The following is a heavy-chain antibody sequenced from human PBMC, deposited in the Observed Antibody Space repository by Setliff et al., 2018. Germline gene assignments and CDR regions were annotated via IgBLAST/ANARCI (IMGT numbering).Heavy chain of an antibody. CDR1: GFTFSSLW. CDR3: AALDWGENFYNVDV. V-gene: IGHV3-74*01. D-gene: IGHD7-27*01. J-gene: IGHJ6*03. CDR2: INGDATIA. Sequence: HPGGSLRLSCAASGFTFSSLWMYWVRQAPGKGLEWVSRINGDATIANYADSVKGRFTISRDNARNALYLQMVSLRGEDTGVYFCAALDWGENFYNVDVWGKGTTVTVSS.